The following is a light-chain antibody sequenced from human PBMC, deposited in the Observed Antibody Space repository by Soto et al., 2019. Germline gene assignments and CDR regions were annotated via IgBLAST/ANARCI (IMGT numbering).Light chain of an antibody. CDR2: EVS. J-gene: IGLJ2*01. CDR1: SRDIGGYNY. V-gene: IGLV2-14*01. CDR3: SSYTSSSTPV. Sequence: QSALTQPASVSGSPGQSITISCTGTSRDIGGYNYVSWHQQHPGKAPKVIITEVSNRPSGVSDRFSGSKSGNTASLTISGLQAEDEADYYCSSYTSSSTPVFGGGTKLTVL.